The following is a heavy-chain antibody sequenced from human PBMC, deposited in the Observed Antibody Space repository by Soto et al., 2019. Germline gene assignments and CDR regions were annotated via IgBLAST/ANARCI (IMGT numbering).Heavy chain of an antibody. J-gene: IGHJ4*02. Sequence: QVQLVQSGAEVKKPGSSVKVSCKASGRTFSSYTITWVRQAPGQGLEWMGGITPMFGTPNYAQKFRGRVTITADESSSTAYMELSSLRSEDTAMYFCARDGALYGSRAYYYLYWGQGTLVTVSS. CDR3: ARDGALYGSRAYYYLY. V-gene: IGHV1-69*01. D-gene: IGHD3-22*01. CDR1: GRTFSSYT. CDR2: ITPMFGTP.